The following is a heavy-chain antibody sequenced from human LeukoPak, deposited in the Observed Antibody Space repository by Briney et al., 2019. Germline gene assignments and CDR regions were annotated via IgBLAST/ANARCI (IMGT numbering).Heavy chain of an antibody. V-gene: IGHV3-20*04. J-gene: IGHJ5*02. Sequence: GGSLRLSCAASGFTFDDYGMSWVRQAPGKGLEWVSGINWNGGSTGYADSVKGRFTISRDNAKNSLYLQVSSLRAEDTAWYYCARDKWLVRGWFDPWGQGTLVTVSS. D-gene: IGHD6-19*01. CDR2: INWNGGST. CDR1: GFTFDDYG. CDR3: ARDKWLVRGWFDP.